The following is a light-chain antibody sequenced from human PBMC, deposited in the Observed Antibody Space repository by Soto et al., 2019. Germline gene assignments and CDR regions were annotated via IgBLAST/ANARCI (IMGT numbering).Light chain of an antibody. V-gene: IGKV1-39*01. Sequence: DIQMTQSPSSLSASVGDRVTIPCRASQSINGNLNWYQEKPGKDPKLLIHAASTLRSGVPSRFSGSGSGTDFPLTISSLQPEDLAIYYCQHAFSFPVAFGEGTKLEMK. CDR3: QHAFSFPVA. CDR2: AAS. CDR1: QSINGN. J-gene: IGKJ4*01.